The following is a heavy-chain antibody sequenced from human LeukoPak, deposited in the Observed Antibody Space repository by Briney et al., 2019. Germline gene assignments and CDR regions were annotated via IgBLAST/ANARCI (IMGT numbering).Heavy chain of an antibody. Sequence: PSETLSLTCSVSGVSITTRSFHWGWVRQPPGKGLEWIGSLFHTGNRYYNPSLKSRVNLSVDTSKNNFSLHLNSVSAADTAVYYCARQRSQQSFDFFDFWGQGILVTVSS. CDR1: GVSITTRSFH. J-gene: IGHJ4*02. CDR3: ARQRSQQSFDFFDF. V-gene: IGHV4-39*01. D-gene: IGHD3/OR15-3a*01. CDR2: LFHTGNR.